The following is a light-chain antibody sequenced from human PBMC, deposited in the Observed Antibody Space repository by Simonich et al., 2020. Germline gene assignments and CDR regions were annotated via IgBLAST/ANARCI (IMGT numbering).Light chain of an antibody. CDR3: SSYTSSSTWV. CDR2: DVS. V-gene: IGLV2-14*01. CDR1: ISDVGGYNY. Sequence: QSALTQPASVSGSPGQSITISCTGTISDVGGYNYVSWYQQHPGKAPKLMIFDVSKRPCGVSNRFSGSKSGNTASLTISGLQAEDEADYYCSSYTSSSTWVFGGGTKLTVL. J-gene: IGLJ3*02.